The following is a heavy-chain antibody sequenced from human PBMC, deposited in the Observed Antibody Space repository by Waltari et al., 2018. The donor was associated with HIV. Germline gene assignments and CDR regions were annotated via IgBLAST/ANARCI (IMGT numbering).Heavy chain of an antibody. Sequence: QIHLVQSGAEVKKPGASVKVSCKASGYTFSDYGISWVRQAPGQGLEWMGWISCVMGDRRNDAQKFQGRVTLSTDTSTTTGYMELRSLRSDDTAIYYCARGSLLGNWLDPWGQGTLVTVSS. CDR2: ISCVMGDRR. CDR1: GYTFSDYG. J-gene: IGHJ5*02. CDR3: ARGSLLGNWLDP. D-gene: IGHD3-10*01. V-gene: IGHV1-18*01.